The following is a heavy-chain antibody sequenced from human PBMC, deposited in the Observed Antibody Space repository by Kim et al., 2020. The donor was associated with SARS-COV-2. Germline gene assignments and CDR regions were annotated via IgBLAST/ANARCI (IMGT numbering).Heavy chain of an antibody. D-gene: IGHD3-3*02. CDR1: GGSISSYY. V-gene: IGHV4-59*08. Sequence: SETLSLTCTVSGGSISSYYWSWIRQPPGKGLEWIGYIYYSGSTNYNPSLKSRVTISVDTSKNQFSLKLSSVTAADTAVYYCARRINSYWYSDLWGRGTLVTVSS. CDR3: ARRINSYWYSDL. CDR2: IYYSGST. J-gene: IGHJ2*01.